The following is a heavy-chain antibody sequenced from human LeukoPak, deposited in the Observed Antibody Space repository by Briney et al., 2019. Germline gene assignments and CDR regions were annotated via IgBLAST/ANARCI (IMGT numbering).Heavy chain of an antibody. Sequence: ASVKVSCKVSGYTLTELSMHWVRQAPGKGLEWMGGFDPEDGETIYAQKFQGRVTMTEDTSTDTAYMELSSLRSEDTAVYYCATIQPGYNLKYPPSYYFAYWGQGTLVTVSS. CDR2: FDPEDGET. CDR3: ATIQPGYNLKYPPSYYFAY. J-gene: IGHJ4*02. CDR1: GYTLTELS. D-gene: IGHD1-7*01. V-gene: IGHV1-24*01.